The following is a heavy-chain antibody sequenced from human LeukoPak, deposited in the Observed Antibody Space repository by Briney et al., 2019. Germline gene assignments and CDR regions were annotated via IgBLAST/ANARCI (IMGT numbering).Heavy chain of an antibody. CDR1: GFNLSAFP. CDR3: VSLLN. V-gene: IGHV3-64D*06. Sequence: GGSLRLSCSVSGFNLSAFPMHWVRQAPGKGLEYLSIISADGTNTYCADSVKARFTISRDNSKNRLYLHMSGLTTEDTAVYYCVSLLNWGQGTLVSVSS. CDR2: ISADGTNT. J-gene: IGHJ4*02.